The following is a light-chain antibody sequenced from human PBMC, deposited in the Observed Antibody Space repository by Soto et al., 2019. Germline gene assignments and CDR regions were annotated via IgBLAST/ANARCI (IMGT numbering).Light chain of an antibody. J-gene: IGKJ3*01. CDR1: QSVYVN. CDR2: GAS. V-gene: IGKV3-20*01. CDR3: QQYSGSPFT. Sequence: EIVLTQSPGTLSLSPGEGATLSCRASQSVYVNLAWYQQKPGQSPRLLIYGASNRATDIPDRFSGSGSDTDFALTISRLEPEDFAVYYCQQYSGSPFTFGPGTKVNIK.